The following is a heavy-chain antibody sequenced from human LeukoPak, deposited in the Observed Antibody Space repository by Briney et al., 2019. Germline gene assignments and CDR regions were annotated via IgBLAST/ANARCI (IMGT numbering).Heavy chain of an antibody. CDR2: ISSSGSAD. CDR3: ARTQKYYDLWSGMN. V-gene: IGHV3-48*03. D-gene: IGHD3-3*01. J-gene: IGHJ4*02. Sequence: GGSLRLSXAASGFTFSSYAMSWLRQAPGKGLEWISYISSSGSADYYADSVQGRFTVSRDNAKSSLYLQMNSPRAEDTAVYYCARTQKYYDLWSGMNWGQGTLVTVSS. CDR1: GFTFSSYA.